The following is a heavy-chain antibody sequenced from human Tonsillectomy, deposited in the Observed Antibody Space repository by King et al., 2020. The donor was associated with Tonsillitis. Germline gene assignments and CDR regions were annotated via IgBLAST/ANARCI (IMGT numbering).Heavy chain of an antibody. J-gene: IGHJ4*02. D-gene: IGHD3-22*01. CDR3: AKSYYYDSSGYNGLFFDY. Sequence: VQLVQSGGGLVQPGRSLRLSCAASGFTFDDYAMHWVRHAPGKGLEWVSGISWNSGSIGYADSVKGRFTISRDNAKNSLYLQMNSLRAEDTALYYCAKSYYYDSSGYNGLFFDYWGQGTLVTVSS. V-gene: IGHV3-9*01. CDR1: GFTFDDYA. CDR2: ISWNSGSI.